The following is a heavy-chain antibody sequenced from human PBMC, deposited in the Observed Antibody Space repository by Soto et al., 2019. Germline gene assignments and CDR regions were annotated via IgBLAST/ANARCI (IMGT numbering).Heavy chain of an antibody. CDR3: ATLNSFGSDY. CDR2: ITSDGSIT. J-gene: IGHJ4*02. CDR1: GFTFSSFW. D-gene: IGHD5-18*01. V-gene: IGHV3-74*01. Sequence: GGSLRLSXAASGFTFSSFWMHWVRRAPGKGLVWVSRITSDGSITTYADSVEGRFTISRDNAKSTVYLQMNSLRAEDTAVYYCATLNSFGSDYWGQGTLVTVSS.